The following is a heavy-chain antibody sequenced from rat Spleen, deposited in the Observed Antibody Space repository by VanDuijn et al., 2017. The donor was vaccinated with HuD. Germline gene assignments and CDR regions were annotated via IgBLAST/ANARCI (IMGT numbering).Heavy chain of an antibody. V-gene: IGHV5-22*01. J-gene: IGHJ4*01. CDR3: ARPNNYYVMDA. Sequence: EVQLVESDGGLVQPGRSLKLSCAASGFTFSDYYMVWVRQAPMKGLEWVASISFEGSGTYYGDSVKGRFTISRDNAKSTLYLQMDSLRSEDTATYYCARPNNYYVMDAWGQGVSVTVSS. CDR2: ISFEGSGT. D-gene: IGHD1-10*01. CDR1: GFTFSDYY.